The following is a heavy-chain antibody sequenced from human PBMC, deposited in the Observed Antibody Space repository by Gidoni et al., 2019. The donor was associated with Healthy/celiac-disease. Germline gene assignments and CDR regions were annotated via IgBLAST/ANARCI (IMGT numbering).Heavy chain of an antibody. CDR2: INHSGST. CDR3: ARTWTIRDCTNGVCSRGGNWFDP. Sequence: QVQLQQWGAGLLKPSETLSLICAVYGGSFSGYYWSWIRPPPGKGLEWIGEINHSGSTKYNPSLKSRVTISVDTSKNQFSLKLSSVTAADTAVYYCARTWTIRDCTNGVCSRGGNWFDPWGQGTLVTVSS. CDR1: GGSFSGYY. D-gene: IGHD2-8*01. J-gene: IGHJ5*02. V-gene: IGHV4-34*01.